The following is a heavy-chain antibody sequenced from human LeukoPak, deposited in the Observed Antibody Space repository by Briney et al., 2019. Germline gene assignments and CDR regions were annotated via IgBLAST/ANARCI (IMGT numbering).Heavy chain of an antibody. CDR2: IIPIFGTA. D-gene: IGHD4/OR15-4a*01. CDR1: GGTFSSYA. V-gene: IGHV1-69*13. J-gene: IGHJ6*02. Sequence: SVKVSCKASGGTFSSYAISWVRQAPGQGLEWMGGIIPIFGTANYAQKFQGRVTITADESTSTAYMELSSLRSEDTAVYYCARDGVLSRPRYYYYGMDVWGQGTTVTVSS. CDR3: ARDGVLSRPRYYYYGMDV.